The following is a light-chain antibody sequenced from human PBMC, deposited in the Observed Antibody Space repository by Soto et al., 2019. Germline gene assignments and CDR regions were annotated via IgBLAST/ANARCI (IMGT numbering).Light chain of an antibody. J-gene: IGKJ3*01. V-gene: IGKV3-20*01. CDR2: AAS. CDR1: QSVTLNS. Sequence: ILLTQSPRTLSLSPGEGVTLSCRASQSVTLNSLAWYHQKPGQAPRPLIYAASTRAAAVPDRFTGSGSGTDFALTIIRLEPEDFGVYYCQQYGDSPLTSGPGTTADI. CDR3: QQYGDSPLT.